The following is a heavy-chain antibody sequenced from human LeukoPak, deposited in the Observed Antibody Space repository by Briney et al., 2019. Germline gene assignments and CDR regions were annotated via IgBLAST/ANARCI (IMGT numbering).Heavy chain of an antibody. J-gene: IGHJ4*02. CDR2: IIPIFGTA. Sequence: ASVKVSCKASGGTFSSYAISWVRQAPGQGLEWMGGIIPIFGTANYAQKFQGSVTITTDESTSTAYMELSSLRSEDTAVYYCARAVVGATNGFDYWGQGTLVTVSS. CDR1: GGTFSSYA. CDR3: ARAVVGATNGFDY. V-gene: IGHV1-69*05. D-gene: IGHD1-26*01.